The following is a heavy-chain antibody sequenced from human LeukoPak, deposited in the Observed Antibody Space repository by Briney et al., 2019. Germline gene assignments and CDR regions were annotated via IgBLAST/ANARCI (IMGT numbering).Heavy chain of an antibody. Sequence: SETLSLTCTVSGYSISSGYYWGWIRQPPGKGLEWIGSIYHSGSTYYNPSLKSRVTISVDTSKNQFSLKLSSVTAADTAVYCCARVGPLGYCSGGSCYSARHWFDPWGQGTLVTVSS. V-gene: IGHV4-38-2*02. CDR3: ARVGPLGYCSGGSCYSARHWFDP. CDR1: GYSISSGYY. D-gene: IGHD2-15*01. CDR2: IYHSGST. J-gene: IGHJ5*02.